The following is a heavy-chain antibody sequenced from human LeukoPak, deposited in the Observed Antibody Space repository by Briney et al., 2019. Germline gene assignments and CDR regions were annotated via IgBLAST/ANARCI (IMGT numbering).Heavy chain of an antibody. CDR3: ARDVPFRQGQAYFDY. CDR2: ISYDGSNK. V-gene: IGHV3-30-3*01. CDR1: GFTFSSYA. J-gene: IGHJ4*02. D-gene: IGHD2/OR15-2a*01. Sequence: GGSLRLSCAASGFTFSSYAMHWVRQAPGKGLEWVAVISYDGSNKYYADSVKGRFTISRDNSKNTLYLQMNSLRAEDTAVYYCARDVPFRQGQAYFDYWGQGTLVTVSS.